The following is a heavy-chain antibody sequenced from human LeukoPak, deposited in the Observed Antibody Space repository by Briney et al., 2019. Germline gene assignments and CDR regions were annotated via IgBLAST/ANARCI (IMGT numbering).Heavy chain of an antibody. CDR3: ARVPIIRGVIED. V-gene: IGHV4-61*08. J-gene: IGHJ4*02. D-gene: IGHD3-10*01. CDR1: GGSISSGGYS. Sequence: KTSETLSLTCAVSGGSISSGGYSWSWIRQPPGKGLEWIGYIYYSGSTNYNPSLKSRVTISVDTSKNQFSLKLSSVTAADTAVFYCARVPIIRGVIEDWGQGTLVSVSS. CDR2: IYYSGST.